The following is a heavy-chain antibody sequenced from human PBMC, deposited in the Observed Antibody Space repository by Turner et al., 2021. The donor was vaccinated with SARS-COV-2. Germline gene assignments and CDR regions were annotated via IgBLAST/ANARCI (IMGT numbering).Heavy chain of an antibody. J-gene: IGHJ4*02. D-gene: IGHD5-12*01. Sequence: VLLLESGGGLVQPGGSLRLSCAASGFSFSSYAMSWVRQAPGKGLEWVSAISGSGSSTSYADSVKGRFTISRDNSKNTLYLQMNSLRAEDTAVYYCAKGPDIVATIWGTLFSGTFDYWGQGTLVTVSS. CDR3: AKGPDIVATIWGTLFSGTFDY. CDR2: ISGSGSST. V-gene: IGHV3-23*01. CDR1: GFSFSSYA.